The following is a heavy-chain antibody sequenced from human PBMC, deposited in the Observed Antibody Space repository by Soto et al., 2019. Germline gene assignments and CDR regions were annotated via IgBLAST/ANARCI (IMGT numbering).Heavy chain of an antibody. CDR1: GFTFSSYS. V-gene: IGHV3-21*01. D-gene: IGHD3-3*01. Sequence: PGGSLRLSCAASGFTFSSYSMNWVRQAPGKGLEWVSSISSSSSYIYYADSVRGRFTISRDNAKNSLYLQMNSLRAEDTAVYYCARDILEWLLSSYYYYGMDVWGQGTTVTV. CDR3: ARDILEWLLSSYYYYGMDV. J-gene: IGHJ6*02. CDR2: ISSSSSYI.